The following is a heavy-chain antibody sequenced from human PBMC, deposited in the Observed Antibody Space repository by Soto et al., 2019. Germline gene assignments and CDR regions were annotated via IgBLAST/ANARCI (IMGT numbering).Heavy chain of an antibody. V-gene: IGHV1-69*06. CDR3: ARYSIAVIAAQGHCYAMDV. J-gene: IGHJ6*02. Sequence: QEILVQSGAEVRKPGSSVKISCQTSGGDFKNFAINWLRQAPGQGPEWLGSGNPLFSATYYSPEVQDRLTIIADKSTGTSYMELRSLRFDDAATYDGARYSIAVIAAQGHCYAMDVWGQGTTGTVSS. CDR1: GGDFKNFA. D-gene: IGHD2-21*01. CDR2: GNPLFSAT.